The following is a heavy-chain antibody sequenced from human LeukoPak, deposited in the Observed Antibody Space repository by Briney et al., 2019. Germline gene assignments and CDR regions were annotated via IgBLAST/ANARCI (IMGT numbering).Heavy chain of an antibody. CDR3: ARESEYSRKVFDP. CDR2: VKEDGSEK. V-gene: IGHV3-7*01. J-gene: IGHJ5*02. Sequence: GGSLRLSCAASGFTFSSFWMSWVRQAPGKGLEWVANVKEDGSEKYYVDSVKGRFTISRDNAKNSLYLQMNSLRPEDTAVYYCARESEYSRKVFDPWGQGTLVTVSS. CDR1: GFTFSSFW. D-gene: IGHD6-6*01.